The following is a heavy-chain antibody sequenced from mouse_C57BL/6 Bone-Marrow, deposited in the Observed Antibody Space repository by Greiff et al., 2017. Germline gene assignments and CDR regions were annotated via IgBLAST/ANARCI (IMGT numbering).Heavy chain of an antibody. J-gene: IGHJ3*01. V-gene: IGHV1-63*01. D-gene: IGHD1-1*01. CDR1: GYTFTNYW. CDR2: IYPGGGYT. CDR3: ARRDYYGSSGGIAY. Sequence: QVQLQQSGAELVRPGTSVKMSCKASGYTFTNYWIGWAKQPPGHGLEWIGDIYPGGGYTTYNEKFNGKATLTADKSYSTAYMQFSSLTSEDSDIYYCARRDYYGSSGGIAYWGQGTLVTVSA.